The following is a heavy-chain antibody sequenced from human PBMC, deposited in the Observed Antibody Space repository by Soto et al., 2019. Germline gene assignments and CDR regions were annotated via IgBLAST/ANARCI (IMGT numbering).Heavy chain of an antibody. CDR1: GFTFSSYG. CDR2: ISYDGSNK. V-gene: IGHV3-30*18. J-gene: IGHJ6*02. D-gene: IGHD5-18*01. Sequence: GGSLRLSCAASGFTFSSYGMHWVRQAPGKGLEWVAVISYDGSNKYYADSVKGRFTISRDNSKNTLYLQMNSLRAEDTAVYYCAKDEGTAMVLGSDYGMDVWGQGTTVTVS. CDR3: AKDEGTAMVLGSDYGMDV.